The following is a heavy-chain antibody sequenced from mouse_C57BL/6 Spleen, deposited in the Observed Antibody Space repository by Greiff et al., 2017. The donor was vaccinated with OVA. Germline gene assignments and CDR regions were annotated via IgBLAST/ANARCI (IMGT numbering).Heavy chain of an antibody. Sequence: QVQLKQPGAELVRPGSSVKLSCKASGYTFTSYWMHWVKQRPIQGLEWIGNIDPSDSETHYNQKFKDKATLTVDKSSSTAYMQLSSLTSEDSAVYYCARGSGNYGYFDYWGQGTTLTVSS. J-gene: IGHJ2*01. CDR2: IDPSDSET. CDR1: GYTFTSYW. D-gene: IGHD2-1*01. V-gene: IGHV1-52*01. CDR3: ARGSGNYGYFDY.